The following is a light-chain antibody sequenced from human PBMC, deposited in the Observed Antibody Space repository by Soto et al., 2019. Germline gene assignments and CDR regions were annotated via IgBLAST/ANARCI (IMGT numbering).Light chain of an antibody. CDR2: EVS. V-gene: IGLV2-23*02. Sequence: QSALTQPASVSGSPEQSITISCTGSSSDFGYNLVSWYQQHPGRAPKLIISEVSKRPSGVSNRFSGSKSGNTASLTISGLQAEDEADYVCCSYAVSSTYVFGAGTKVT. J-gene: IGLJ1*01. CDR3: CSYAVSSTYV. CDR1: SSDFGYNL.